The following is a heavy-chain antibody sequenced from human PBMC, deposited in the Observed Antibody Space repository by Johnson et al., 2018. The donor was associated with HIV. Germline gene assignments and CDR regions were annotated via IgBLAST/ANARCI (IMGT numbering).Heavy chain of an antibody. CDR1: GFTVSSNY. V-gene: IGHV3-53*01. Sequence: MQLVESGGGLIQSGGSLRLSCAASGFTVSSNYMSWVRQAPGKGLEWVSVLYSGGSTYYADSVQGRFNISRDNSKNTLYLHMNSLRAEDTAVYYCARVWLLGAFDIWGQGTMVTVSS. CDR3: ARVWLLGAFDI. J-gene: IGHJ3*02. CDR2: LYSGGST. D-gene: IGHD3-16*01.